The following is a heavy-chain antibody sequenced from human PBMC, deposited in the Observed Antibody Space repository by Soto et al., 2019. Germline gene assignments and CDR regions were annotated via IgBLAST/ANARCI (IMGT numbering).Heavy chain of an antibody. Sequence: PSETLSLTCTVSGGSISSYYWSWIRQPPGKGLEWIGYIYYSGSTNYNPSLKSRVTISVDTSKNQFSLKLSSVTAADTAVYYCARVQMATILHAFDIWGQGTMVTVSS. J-gene: IGHJ3*02. CDR2: IYYSGST. CDR1: GGSISSYY. CDR3: ARVQMATILHAFDI. D-gene: IGHD5-12*01. V-gene: IGHV4-59*08.